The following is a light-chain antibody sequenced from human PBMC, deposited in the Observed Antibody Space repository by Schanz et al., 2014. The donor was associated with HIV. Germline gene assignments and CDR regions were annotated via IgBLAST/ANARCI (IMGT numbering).Light chain of an antibody. CDR2: EAS. V-gene: IGKV1-5*03. Sequence: DIQMTQSPSTLSASVGDRISITCRASQSVSTWLAWYQQKPGKAPKLLISEASILETGVPATFSGSGSGTEFTLTISSPQPDDFATYYCLQYDDESHTFGQGTKLEIK. J-gene: IGKJ2*01. CDR1: QSVSTW. CDR3: LQYDDESHT.